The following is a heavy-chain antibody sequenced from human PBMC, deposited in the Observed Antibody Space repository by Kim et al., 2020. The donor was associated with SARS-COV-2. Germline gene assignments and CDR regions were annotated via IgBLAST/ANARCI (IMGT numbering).Heavy chain of an antibody. V-gene: IGHV3-23*01. D-gene: IGHD3-22*01. CDR1: GFTFSSYA. Sequence: GGSLRLSCAASGFTFSSYAMSWVRQAPGKGLEWVSAISGSGGSTYYADSVKGRFTISRDNSKNTLYLQMNSLRAEDTAVYYCAKGSYDSSGYYYSGWFDPWGQGTLVTVSS. CDR2: ISGSGGST. CDR3: AKGSYDSSGYYYSGWFDP. J-gene: IGHJ5*02.